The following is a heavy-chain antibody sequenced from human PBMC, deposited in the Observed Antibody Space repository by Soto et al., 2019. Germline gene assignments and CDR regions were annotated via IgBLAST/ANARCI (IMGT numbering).Heavy chain of an antibody. CDR3: ARSSSGYYYGWYFDL. V-gene: IGHV4-59*01. CDR2: IYSSGST. Sequence: SETLSLTCTVSGGSISSYYWSWIRQPPGKGLEWIGYIYSSGSTNYNPSLKSRVTISVDTSKNQFSLKLSSVTAADTAVYYCARSSSGYYYGWYFDLWGRGTLVTVSS. CDR1: GGSISSYY. J-gene: IGHJ2*01. D-gene: IGHD3-22*01.